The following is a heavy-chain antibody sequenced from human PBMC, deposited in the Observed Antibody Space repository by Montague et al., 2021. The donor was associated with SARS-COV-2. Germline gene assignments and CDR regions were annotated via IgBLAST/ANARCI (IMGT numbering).Heavy chain of an antibody. CDR2: IYNSGSI. Sequence: SETLSLTCTVSGGSISSSSYYWAWIRQPPGKGLEWIGTIYNSGSIYYNPSLKSRVFISVDTSKNQLSLTLTSVTAADTAVYYCATLNDASGGGPWPFDFWGRGTLVSVSS. CDR3: ATLNDASGGGPWPFDF. J-gene: IGHJ4*02. CDR1: GGSISSSSYY. D-gene: IGHD6-19*01. V-gene: IGHV4-39*01.